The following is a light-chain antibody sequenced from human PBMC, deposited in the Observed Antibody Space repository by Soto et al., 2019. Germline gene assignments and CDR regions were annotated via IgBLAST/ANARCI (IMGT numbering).Light chain of an antibody. CDR2: KAS. CDR1: QSISSW. CDR3: QQYGIFSLT. Sequence: DIQMTQSPSTLSASVGDRVTITCRASQSISSWLAWYQQKPGKAPKLLIQKASSLESGVPSRFSGSGSGTEFTLTISSLQPDDFATYYCQQYGIFSLTFGGGTKVEIK. V-gene: IGKV1-5*03. J-gene: IGKJ4*01.